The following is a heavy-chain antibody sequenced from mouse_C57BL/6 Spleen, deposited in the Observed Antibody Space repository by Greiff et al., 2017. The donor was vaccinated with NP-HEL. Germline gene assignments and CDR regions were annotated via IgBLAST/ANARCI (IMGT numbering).Heavy chain of an antibody. V-gene: IGHV10-1*01. CDR1: GFSFNTYA. Sequence: EVQLVESGGGLVQPKGSLKLSCAASGFSFNTYAMNWVRQAPGKGLEWVARIRSKSNNYATYYADSVKDRFTISRDDSESMLYLQMNNLKTEDTAMYYCVRPSDYDWTYYYAMDYWGQGTSVTVSS. J-gene: IGHJ4*01. D-gene: IGHD2-4*01. CDR3: VRPSDYDWTYYYAMDY. CDR2: IRSKSNNYAT.